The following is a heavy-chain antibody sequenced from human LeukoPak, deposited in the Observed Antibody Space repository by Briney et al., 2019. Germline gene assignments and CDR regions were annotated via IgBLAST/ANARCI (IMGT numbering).Heavy chain of an antibody. CDR3: ATLYSSGWRIFDY. V-gene: IGHV4-34*01. Sequence: SETLSLTCTVSGRSISSYYWSWIRQPPGKGLEWIGEINHSGSTNYNPSLKSRVTISVDTSKNQSSLKLSSVTAADTAVYYCATLYSSGWRIFDYWGQGTLVTVSS. CDR1: GRSISSYY. D-gene: IGHD6-19*01. J-gene: IGHJ4*02. CDR2: INHSGST.